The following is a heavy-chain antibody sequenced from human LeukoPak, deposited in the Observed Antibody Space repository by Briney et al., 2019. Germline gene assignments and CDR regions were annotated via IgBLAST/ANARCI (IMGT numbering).Heavy chain of an antibody. CDR1: GGSINNYY. Sequence: SETLSLTCTVSGGSINNYYWSWIRQPPGKGLEWIGYIHYNGSTNYNSSFKSRVTISVDTSKNQFSLRLSSVTAADTAVYYCAIHVLGSTTRLGPWGQGTLVTVSS. V-gene: IGHV4-59*01. J-gene: IGHJ5*02. D-gene: IGHD2/OR15-2a*01. CDR3: AIHVLGSTTRLGP. CDR2: IHYNGST.